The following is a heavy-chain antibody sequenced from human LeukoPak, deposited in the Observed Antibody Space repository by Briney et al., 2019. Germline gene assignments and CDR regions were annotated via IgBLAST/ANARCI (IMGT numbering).Heavy chain of an antibody. CDR3: ARHARTGDRRGGWFDP. CDR2: IYYTGST. J-gene: IGHJ5*02. Sequence: KASETLSLTCAVYGGSFSGYYWSWIRQPPGKGLEWIASIYYTGSTYYNPSLKSRVTISVDTSKDQFSLKLNSVTAADTAVYFCARHARTGDRRGGWFDPWGQGTLVTVSS. V-gene: IGHV4-34*01. D-gene: IGHD3-10*01. CDR1: GGSFSGYY.